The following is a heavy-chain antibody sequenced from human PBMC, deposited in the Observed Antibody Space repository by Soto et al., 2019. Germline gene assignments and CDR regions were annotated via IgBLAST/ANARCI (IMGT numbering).Heavy chain of an antibody. CDR1: GFTFNSYG. CDR2: LWNDGTKK. CDR3: ARDSTIFDHWLAP. D-gene: IGHD3-3*01. J-gene: IGHJ5*02. Sequence: QVQLVESGGGVVQPGRSLRLSCAASGFTFNSYGMQWVRQAPGKGLEWVALLWNDGTKKYYADSVKGRFTISRDNSKNTLYLEMNSLRAEDTAVYYWARDSTIFDHWLAPWGQGTLVIVSS. V-gene: IGHV3-33*01.